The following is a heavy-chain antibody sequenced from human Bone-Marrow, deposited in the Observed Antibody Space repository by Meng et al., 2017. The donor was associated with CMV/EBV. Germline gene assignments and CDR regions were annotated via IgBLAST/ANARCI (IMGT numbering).Heavy chain of an antibody. J-gene: IGHJ3*02. CDR1: GYMFTDYY. CDR2: INPNSGGT. CDR3: ARRSWDAFDI. Sequence: ASVKVSCKASGYMFTDYYMHWVRQAPGQGLEWMGWINPNSGGTNYAQKFQGRVTMTRDTSISTAYMELSRLRSDDTAVYYCARRSWDAFDIWGQGTMVTVSS. V-gene: IGHV1-2*02. D-gene: IGHD3-16*02.